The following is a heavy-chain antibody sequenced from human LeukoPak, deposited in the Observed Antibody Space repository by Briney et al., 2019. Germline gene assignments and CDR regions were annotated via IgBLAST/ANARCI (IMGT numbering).Heavy chain of an antibody. Sequence: SQTLSLTCTVSGGSISSGSHYWSWIRQPAGKGLEWIGRIYTSGSINYNPSLKSRVTISVDTSNNQFSLKLSSVTAADTAVYYCARDNGNYDFWSGYYSWFDPWGQGTLVTVSS. CDR2: IYTSGSI. CDR1: GGSISSGSHY. J-gene: IGHJ5*02. CDR3: ARDNGNYDFWSGYYSWFDP. D-gene: IGHD3-3*01. V-gene: IGHV4-61*02.